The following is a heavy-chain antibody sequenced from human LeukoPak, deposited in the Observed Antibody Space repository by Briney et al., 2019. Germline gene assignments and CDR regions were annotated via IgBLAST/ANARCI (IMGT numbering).Heavy chain of an antibody. V-gene: IGHV1-2*02. CDR1: GYTFTGYY. J-gene: IGHJ4*02. CDR2: INPNSGGT. D-gene: IGHD2-2*01. CDR3: ARGQPKSVVPAATYFDY. Sequence: GASVKVSCKASGYTFTGYYMHWVRQAPGQGLEWMGWINPNSGGTNYAQKFQGRVTMTRDTSISTAYMELSRLRSDDTAVYYCARGQPKSVVPAATYFDYWGQGTLVTVSS.